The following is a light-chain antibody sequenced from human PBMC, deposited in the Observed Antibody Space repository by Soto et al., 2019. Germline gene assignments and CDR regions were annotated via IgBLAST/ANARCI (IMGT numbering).Light chain of an antibody. CDR2: DVS. V-gene: IGLV2-11*01. J-gene: IGLJ3*02. CDR3: CSYAGSYSVV. CDR1: SSDVGGYNY. Sequence: QSALTQPRSVSGSPGQSVTISCTGTSSDVGGYNYVSWYQQHPGKAPKLMICDVSKRPSGVPDRFSGSKSGNTASLTISGLQAEDEADYYCCSYAGSYSVVFGGGTQLTVL.